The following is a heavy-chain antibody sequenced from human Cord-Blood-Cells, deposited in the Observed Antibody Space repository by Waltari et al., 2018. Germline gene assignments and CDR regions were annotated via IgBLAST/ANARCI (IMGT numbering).Heavy chain of an antibody. V-gene: IGHV1-2*02. CDR1: GYTFTGYY. CDR3: ARDFYRWGDLDY. CDR2: INPNSGGT. D-gene: IGHD3-16*01. Sequence: QVQLVQSGVEVKKPGASVKVSCKASGYTFTGYYMHWVRQAPGQGLEWMGWINPNSGGTNYAQKLQGRVTMTRDTSISTAYMELSRLRSDDTAVYYCARDFYRWGDLDYWGQGTLVTVSS. J-gene: IGHJ4*02.